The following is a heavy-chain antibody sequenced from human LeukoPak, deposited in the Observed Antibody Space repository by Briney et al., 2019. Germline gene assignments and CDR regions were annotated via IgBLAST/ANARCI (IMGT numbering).Heavy chain of an antibody. D-gene: IGHD6-6*01. CDR1: GYSISSDYY. CDR2: IYHSGST. CDR3: ARASISPNWFDP. Sequence: SETLSLTCTVSGYSISSDYYWGWIRQPPGKGLEWIGSIYHSGSTYYNPSLKSRVATSVDTSRNQFSLKLSSVTAADTAVYYCARASISPNWFDPWGQGTLVTVSS. J-gene: IGHJ5*02. V-gene: IGHV4-38-2*02.